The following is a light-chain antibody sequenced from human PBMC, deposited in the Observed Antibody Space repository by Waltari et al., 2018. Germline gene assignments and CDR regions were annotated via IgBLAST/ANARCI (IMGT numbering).Light chain of an antibody. CDR3: QQLRSYPRIT. CDR1: QAISIY. V-gene: IGKV1-9*01. CDR2: AAS. J-gene: IGKJ5*01. Sequence: IQLTQSPSFLSASVGDRVTITCRASQAISIYLAWYQQKPGKAPNLLIYAASTLQSGVPSRFIGSGSGTEFTLTISSLQPEDFATYYCQQLRSYPRITFGQGTRLDI.